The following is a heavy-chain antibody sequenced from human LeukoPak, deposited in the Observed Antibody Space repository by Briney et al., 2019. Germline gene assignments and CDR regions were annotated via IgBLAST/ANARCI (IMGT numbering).Heavy chain of an antibody. D-gene: IGHD1-26*01. CDR2: VIPIFGTA. V-gene: IGHV1-69*05. Sequence: ASVKVSCKASGGTFSSYAISWVRQAPGQGLEWMGGVIPIFGTANYAQKFQGRVTITTDESTSTAYMELSSLRSEDTAVYYCARGHGSYYYYMDVWGKGTTVTVSS. CDR3: ARGHGSYYYYMDV. CDR1: GGTFSSYA. J-gene: IGHJ6*03.